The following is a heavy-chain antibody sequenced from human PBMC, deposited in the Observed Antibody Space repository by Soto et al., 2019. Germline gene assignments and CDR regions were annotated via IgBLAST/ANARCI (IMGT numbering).Heavy chain of an antibody. CDR3: ARASMYIWNDH. CDR1: GYTFTTYD. J-gene: IGHJ5*02. V-gene: IGHV1-8*01. CDR2: VNPSSGNT. Sequence: QVQLVQSGAEVKRPGASVKVSCEASGYTFTTYDINWVRQASGQGLEWMGCVNPSSGNTVYAQKFHGRVTMTRDTSISTAYMELSSLKSDDPAIYYCARASMYIWNDHWGQGTLVTVSS. D-gene: IGHD1-20*01.